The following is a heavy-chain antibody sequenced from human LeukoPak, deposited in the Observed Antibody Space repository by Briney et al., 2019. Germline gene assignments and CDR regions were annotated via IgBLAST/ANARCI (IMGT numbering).Heavy chain of an antibody. CDR1: GGSIYSTTFY. J-gene: IGHJ4*02. CDR3: ARRSDSGSDDGEDYFDY. CDR2: MYYDGST. V-gene: IGHV4-39*01. D-gene: IGHD1-26*01. Sequence: SETLSLTCTVSGGSIYSTTFYWGWIRQPPGKGLEWIGSMYYDGSTYHNPSLKSRITISVDTSNNQFSLKLTSVTAADTAVYFCARRSDSGSDDGEDYFDYWGQGTLVTVSS.